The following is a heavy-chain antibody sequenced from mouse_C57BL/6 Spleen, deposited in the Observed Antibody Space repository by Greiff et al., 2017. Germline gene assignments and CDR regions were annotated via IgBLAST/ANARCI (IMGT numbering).Heavy chain of an antibody. D-gene: IGHD2-4*01. CDR3: ARHDYDGVDY. Sequence: VQLKGSGGGLVKPGGSLKLSCAASGFTFSDYGMHWVRQAPEKGLEWVAYISSGSSTIYYADTVKGRFTISRDNAKNTLFLQMTSLRSEDTAMYYCARHDYDGVDYWGQGTTLTVSS. J-gene: IGHJ2*01. CDR1: GFTFSDYG. CDR2: ISSGSSTI. V-gene: IGHV5-17*01.